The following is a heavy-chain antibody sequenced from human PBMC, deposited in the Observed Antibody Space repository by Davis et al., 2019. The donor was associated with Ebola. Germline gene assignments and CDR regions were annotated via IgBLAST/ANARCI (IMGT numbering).Heavy chain of an antibody. V-gene: IGHV3-30-3*01. J-gene: IGHJ6*02. D-gene: IGHD5-12*01. CDR3: ARASGFAYYYYGMDV. CDR2: ISYDGSNK. CDR1: GFTFSSYA. Sequence: GESLKISCAASGFTFSSYAMHWVRQAPGKGLEWVAVISYDGSNKYYADSVKGRFTISRDNSKNTLYLQMNSLRAEDTAVYYCARASGFAYYYYGMDVWGQGTTVTVYS.